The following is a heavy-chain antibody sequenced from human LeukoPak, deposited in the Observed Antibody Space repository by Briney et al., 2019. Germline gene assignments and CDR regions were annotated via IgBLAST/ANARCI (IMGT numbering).Heavy chain of an antibody. CDR2: IYYSVST. V-gene: IGHV4-59*01. CDR3: ARRRAYYYYYGMDV. Sequence: SSETLSLTCTVSGGSTSSYYWSWIRQPPGKGLEWIGYIYYSVSTNYNPSLKSRVTMSVDTSKNQFSLKLSSVTAADTAVYYCARRRAYYYYYGMDVWGQGTTVTVSS. CDR1: GGSTSSYY. J-gene: IGHJ6*02.